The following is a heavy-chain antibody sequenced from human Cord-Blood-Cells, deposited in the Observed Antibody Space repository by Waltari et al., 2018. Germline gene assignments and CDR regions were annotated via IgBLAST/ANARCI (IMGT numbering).Heavy chain of an antibody. Sequence: QVQLQESGPGLVKPSETLSLTCAVSGYSISSGYYWGWIRQPPGKGLEWIGSIYHSGSTYYNPALKSRVTMSVDTSKNQFALKLISVTAADTAVYYCAREAQNYGSGSYYDYWGQGTLVTVSS. CDR2: IYHSGST. J-gene: IGHJ4*02. CDR1: GYSISSGYY. V-gene: IGHV4-38-2*02. D-gene: IGHD3-10*01. CDR3: AREAQNYGSGSYYDY.